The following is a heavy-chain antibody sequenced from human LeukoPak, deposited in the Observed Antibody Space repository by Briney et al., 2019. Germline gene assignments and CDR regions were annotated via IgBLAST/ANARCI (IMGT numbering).Heavy chain of an antibody. CDR2: IYYSGST. CDR3: ASLELLTDAFDI. V-gene: IGHV4-30-4*08. CDR1: GGSISSGDYY. D-gene: IGHD1-26*01. J-gene: IGHJ3*02. Sequence: SQTLSLTCTVSGGSISSGDYYWSWIRQPPGKGLEWIGYIYYSGSTYYNPSLKSRVTISVDTSKNQFSLKLSSVTAADTAVHYCASLELLTDAFDIWGQGTMVTVSS.